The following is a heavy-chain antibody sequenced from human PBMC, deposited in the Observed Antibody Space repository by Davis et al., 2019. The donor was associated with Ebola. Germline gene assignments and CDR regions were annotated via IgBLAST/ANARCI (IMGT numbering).Heavy chain of an antibody. D-gene: IGHD3-22*01. CDR1: GFTFGDYA. CDR3: TAYDSTFRNY. CDR2: ISWDGRST. Sequence: GESLKISCAASGFTFGDYAMHWVRQAPGKGLEWVSLISWDGRSTAYADSVRDRFSISRDNSRNFLYLQMNGLRAEDTALYYCTAYDSTFRNYGGQGTLVTVSS. J-gene: IGHJ4*02. V-gene: IGHV3-43D*03.